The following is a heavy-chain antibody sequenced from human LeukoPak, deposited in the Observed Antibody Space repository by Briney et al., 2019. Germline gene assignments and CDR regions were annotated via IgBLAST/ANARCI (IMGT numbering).Heavy chain of an antibody. V-gene: IGHV1-18*04. J-gene: IGHJ6*02. CDR2: ISAYNGNT. CDR3: ARDRLDYYYGMDV. D-gene: IGHD6-19*01. Sequence: GASVKVSCKASGYTFTGYYMHWVRQAPGQGLEWMGWISAYNGNTNCAQKLQGRVTMTTDTSTSTAYMELRSLRSDDTAVYYCARDRLDYYYGMDVWGQGTTVTVSS. CDR1: GYTFTGYY.